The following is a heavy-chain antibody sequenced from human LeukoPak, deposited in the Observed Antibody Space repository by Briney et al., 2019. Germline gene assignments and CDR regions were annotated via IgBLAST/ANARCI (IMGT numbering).Heavy chain of an antibody. CDR1: GFTFSSYW. Sequence: GGSLRLSCAASGFTFSSYWMTWVRQAPGKGLEWVTYIKEDGSEIYYVDSVKGRFTISRDNAKNSLYLQMNSLRAEDTAVYYCASMTTYCGGGCYFFDNWGQGTLVTVSS. CDR3: ASMTTYCGGGCYFFDN. V-gene: IGHV3-7*01. CDR2: IKEDGSEI. D-gene: IGHD2-21*01. J-gene: IGHJ4*02.